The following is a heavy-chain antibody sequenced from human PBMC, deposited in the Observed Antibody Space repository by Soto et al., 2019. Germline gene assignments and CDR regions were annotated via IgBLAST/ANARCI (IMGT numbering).Heavy chain of an antibody. Sequence: QVHLQESGPRLVEPSETLSLTCTVSGDSIRNSGHYWGWVRQPPGKGLEWIGSVYYSGTSYRKPSLTSRITLSVDTSKNQFSLKLTAVTAADTAIYYCARPATVAPPDAFQVWSQGALVTVSS. CDR2: VYYSGTS. CDR3: ARPATVAPPDAFQV. V-gene: IGHV4-39*01. CDR1: GDSIRNSGHY. D-gene: IGHD6-19*01. J-gene: IGHJ3*01.